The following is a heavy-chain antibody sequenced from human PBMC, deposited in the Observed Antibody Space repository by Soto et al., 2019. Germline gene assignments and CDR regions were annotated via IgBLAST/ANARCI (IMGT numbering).Heavy chain of an antibody. CDR1: GGSFSGYY. CDR2: INHSRST. CDR3: ARSNTGFDP. D-gene: IGHD4-4*01. V-gene: IGHV4-34*01. J-gene: IGHJ5*02. Sequence: RSETLSLTCAVYGGSFSGYYWSWIRPPPGKGLEWIGQINHSRSTNYNPSLKSRVTISVDTSKNQFSLKVTSVTAADTAVYYCARSNTGFDPWGLGTLVTVSS.